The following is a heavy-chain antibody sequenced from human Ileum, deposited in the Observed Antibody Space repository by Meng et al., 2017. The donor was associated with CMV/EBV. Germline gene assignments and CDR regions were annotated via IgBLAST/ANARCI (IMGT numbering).Heavy chain of an antibody. V-gene: IGHV3-23*01. CDR1: GFTFSSYA. Sequence: GGSLRLSCIASGFTFSSYAMSWVRQAPGKGLEWVSDVGGNGDGTYHADSVKGRFTISRDKSRNTLYLQMNSLRADDTAVFYCARPTRVGATRGDAFDIWGQGTMVTVSS. CDR2: VGGNGDGT. CDR3: ARPTRVGATRGDAFDI. J-gene: IGHJ3*02. D-gene: IGHD1-26*01.